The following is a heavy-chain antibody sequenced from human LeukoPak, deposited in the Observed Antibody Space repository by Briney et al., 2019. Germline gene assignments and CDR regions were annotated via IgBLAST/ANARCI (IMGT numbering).Heavy chain of an antibody. J-gene: IGHJ3*02. Sequence: GESLKISCKGSGYSFTSYWIAWARQMPGKGLEWMGIIYPGDSDTRYSPSFQGQVTISADKSINTAYLQWSTLKASDTAIYYCTRLSGGSALRNDAFHIWGQGTMVTVSS. D-gene: IGHD1-26*01. CDR2: IYPGDSDT. CDR1: GYSFTSYW. CDR3: TRLSGGSALRNDAFHI. V-gene: IGHV5-51*01.